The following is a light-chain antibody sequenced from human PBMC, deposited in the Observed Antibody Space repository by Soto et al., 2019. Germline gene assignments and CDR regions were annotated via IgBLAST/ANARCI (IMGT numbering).Light chain of an antibody. V-gene: IGKV1-39*01. J-gene: IGKJ1*01. CDR3: QQTYDTPG. CDR1: QSINSY. Sequence: DIQMTQSPSSLSASVGDRVSITCRASQSINSYLNWYQQKPGKAPKLLIFAASSLQSGVPSRFSGSGSGTDFTLTISILQPEGFATYYCQQTYDTPGFGQGTTVEIK. CDR2: AAS.